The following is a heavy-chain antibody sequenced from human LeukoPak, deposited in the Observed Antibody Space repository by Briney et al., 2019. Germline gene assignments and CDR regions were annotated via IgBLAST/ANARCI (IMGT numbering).Heavy chain of an antibody. CDR1: GFTFSTYW. CDR3: ARDSVRGRPLVAFDI. D-gene: IGHD6-6*01. J-gene: IGHJ3*02. CDR2: IKYDGSEK. V-gene: IGHV3-7*01. Sequence: PGGSLRLSCAASGFTFSTYWMNSVRQAPGKGLEWVANIKYDGSEKYYVDSVKGRFTISRDNAENSLHLQMNSLRAEDTAVYYCARDSVRGRPLVAFDIWGQGTMVTVSS.